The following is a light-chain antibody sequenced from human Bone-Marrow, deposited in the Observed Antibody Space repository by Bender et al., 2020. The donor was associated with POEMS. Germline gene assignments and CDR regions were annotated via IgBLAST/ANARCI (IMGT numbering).Light chain of an antibody. Sequence: SSDLTQPPSVSVSPGQTARITCSGDALPRQFTYWFQQKPGQAPVLVIYKDAERPSGIPERFAGSSSGTTVTLIISGVQAEDEADYYCQSTHTRGPYFVFGPGTKLSVL. V-gene: IGLV3-25*03. J-gene: IGLJ1*01. CDR2: KDA. CDR1: ALPRQF. CDR3: QSTHTRGPYFV.